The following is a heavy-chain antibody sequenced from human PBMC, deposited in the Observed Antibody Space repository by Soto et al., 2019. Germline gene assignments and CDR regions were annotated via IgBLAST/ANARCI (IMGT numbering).Heavy chain of an antibody. D-gene: IGHD3-22*01. V-gene: IGHV4-31*03. J-gene: IGHJ4*02. CDR3: ARASGLLLYYFDY. CDR2: IYYSGST. CDR1: GGSISSGGYY. Sequence: SETLSLTCTVSGGSISSGGYYWSWIRQHPGKGLEWIGYIYYSGSTYYNPSLKSRVTISVDTSKNQFSLKLSSVTAADTAVYYCARASGLLLYYFDYWGQGTLVTSPQ.